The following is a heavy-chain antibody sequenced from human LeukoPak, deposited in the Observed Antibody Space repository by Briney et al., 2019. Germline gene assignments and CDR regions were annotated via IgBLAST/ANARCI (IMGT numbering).Heavy chain of an antibody. CDR2: ISGSDSTI. D-gene: IGHD3-10*01. J-gene: IGHJ4*02. CDR1: GFTFSNFY. Sequence: GGSLRLSCEAFGFTFSNFYMSWIRQAPGKGLEGVSDISGSDSTIDYADSVKGRFTISRDNAKSTLYLQMTRLRAEDTAVYYCARDMGVWSADGFADWGQGALVTVSS. V-gene: IGHV3-11*01. CDR3: ARDMGVWSADGFAD.